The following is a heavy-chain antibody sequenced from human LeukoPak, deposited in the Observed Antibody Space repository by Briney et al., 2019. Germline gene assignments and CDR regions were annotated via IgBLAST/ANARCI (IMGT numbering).Heavy chain of an antibody. CDR3: ARDYYDSSGDGLDY. Sequence: GGSLRLSCAASGFTFSDYTMHWVRQAPGKGLEWVAVISYDGSNKYYADSVKGRFTISRDNSKNTLYLQMNSLRAEDTAVYYCARDYYDSSGDGLDYWGQGTLVTVSS. CDR2: ISYDGSNK. J-gene: IGHJ4*02. V-gene: IGHV3-30-3*01. CDR1: GFTFSDYT. D-gene: IGHD3-22*01.